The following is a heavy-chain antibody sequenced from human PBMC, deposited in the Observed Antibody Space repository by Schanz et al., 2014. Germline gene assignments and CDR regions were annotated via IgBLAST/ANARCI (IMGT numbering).Heavy chain of an antibody. CDR2: ISYDGSNK. CDR3: AKEESPPSLVDY. Sequence: QVQLVESGGGVVQPGRSLRLSCAASGFTFSSYAMHWVRQAPGKGLEWVAVISYDGSNKYYADSVKGRFTISRDNSKNTLYLQMNSLRAEDTAVYYCAKEESPPSLVDYWGQGTLVTVSS. V-gene: IGHV3-30*04. J-gene: IGHJ4*02. CDR1: GFTFSSYA.